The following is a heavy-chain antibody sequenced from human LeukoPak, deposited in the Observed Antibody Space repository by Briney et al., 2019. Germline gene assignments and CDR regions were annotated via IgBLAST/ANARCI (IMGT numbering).Heavy chain of an antibody. CDR3: ARVLRSRDGYRGVGY. J-gene: IGHJ4*02. CDR1: GYTFTGYY. CDR2: INPNSGGT. D-gene: IGHD5-24*01. Sequence: ASVKVSCKASGYTFTGYYMHWVRQAPGQGLEWMGWINPNSGGTNYAQKFQGRVTMTRDTSISTAYMELSRLRSDDTAVYYCARVLRSRDGYRGVGYWGQGTLVTVSS. V-gene: IGHV1-2*02.